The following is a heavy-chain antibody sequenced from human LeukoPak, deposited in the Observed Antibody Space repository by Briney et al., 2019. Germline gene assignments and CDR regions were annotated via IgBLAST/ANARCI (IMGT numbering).Heavy chain of an antibody. CDR1: GYTFTGYY. CDR2: INPNSGGT. D-gene: IGHD6-19*01. V-gene: IGHV1-2*02. CDR3: ARAYSSGWYRRTWFDP. J-gene: IGHJ5*02. Sequence: GASVKVSCKASGYTFTGYYMHWVRQAPGQGLEWMGWINPNSGGTNYAQKFQGRVTTTRDTSISTAYMELSRLRSDDTAVYYCARAYSSGWYRRTWFDPWGQGTLVTVSS.